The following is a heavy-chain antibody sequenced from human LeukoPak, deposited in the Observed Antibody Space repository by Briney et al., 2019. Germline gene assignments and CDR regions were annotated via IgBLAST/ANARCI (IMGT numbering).Heavy chain of an antibody. D-gene: IGHD4-23*01. CDR2: ISSSSSTI. J-gene: IGHJ4*02. V-gene: IGHV3-48*01. CDR1: GFTFSSYW. Sequence: GGSLRLSCEVSGFTFSSYWTNWVRQAPGKGLEWVSYISSSSSTIYYADSVKGRFTIPRDNAKNSLYLQMNSLRAEDTAVYYCARETYGGNSASFDYWGQGTLVTVSS. CDR3: ARETYGGNSASFDY.